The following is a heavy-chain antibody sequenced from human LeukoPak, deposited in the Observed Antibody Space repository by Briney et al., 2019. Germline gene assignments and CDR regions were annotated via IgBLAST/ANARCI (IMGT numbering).Heavy chain of an antibody. J-gene: IGHJ4*02. CDR3: ARAGEGATGDY. Sequence: PGGSLRLSCAASGFTLSSSTMSWLRQAPGKGLEWVSGINWNGGSTGYADSVKGRFTISRDNAKNSLYLQMNSLRAEDTALYYCARAGEGATGDYWGQGTLVTVSS. CDR2: INWNGGST. CDR1: GFTLSSST. D-gene: IGHD5-12*01. V-gene: IGHV3-20*04.